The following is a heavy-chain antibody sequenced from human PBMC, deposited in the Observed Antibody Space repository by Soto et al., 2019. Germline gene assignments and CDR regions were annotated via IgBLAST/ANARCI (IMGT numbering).Heavy chain of an antibody. CDR2: ISSSSSTI. V-gene: IGHV3-48*02. CDR1: GFTFSSYS. CDR3: ARVVSSVAVAGRAELYYYYGMDV. D-gene: IGHD6-19*01. J-gene: IGHJ6*02. Sequence: GGSLRLSCAASGFTFSSYSMNWVRQAPGKGLEWVSYISSSSSTIYYADSVKGRFTISRDNAKNSLYLQMNSLRDEDTAVYYCARVVSSVAVAGRAELYYYYGMDVWGQGTTVTVSS.